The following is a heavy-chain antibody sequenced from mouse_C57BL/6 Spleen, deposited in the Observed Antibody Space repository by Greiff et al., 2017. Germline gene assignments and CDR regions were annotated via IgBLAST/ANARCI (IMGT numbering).Heavy chain of an antibody. D-gene: IGHD2-14*01. V-gene: IGHV1-72*01. CDR1: GYTFTSYW. J-gene: IGHJ3*01. Sequence: QVQLQQPGAELVKPGASVKLSCKASGYTFTSYWMHWVKQRPGRGLEWIGRIDPNRGGHKYNEKFTSKATLTVDEPSSPAYMQISSLTSEDAAVYYGARTITYDEGTWFDYWGQGTLVTVSA. CDR3: ARTITYDEGTWFDY. CDR2: IDPNRGGH.